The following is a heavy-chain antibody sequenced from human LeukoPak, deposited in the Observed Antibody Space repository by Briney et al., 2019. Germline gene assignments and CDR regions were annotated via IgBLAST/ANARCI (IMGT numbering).Heavy chain of an antibody. CDR3: SREQIRGSGSYYYNLFDP. CDR1: GDSISSTSYF. CDR2: IYNSGRS. J-gene: IGHJ5*02. V-gene: IGHV4-39*07. Sequence: SETLPLTCTVSGDSISSTSYFWGWIRQPPGKGLEWIGSIYNSGRSHYNPSPKSRVTISVDTSKNQFSLKLSSVTAADTAMYFCSREQIRGSGSYYYNLFDPWGQGALVTVSS. D-gene: IGHD3-10*01.